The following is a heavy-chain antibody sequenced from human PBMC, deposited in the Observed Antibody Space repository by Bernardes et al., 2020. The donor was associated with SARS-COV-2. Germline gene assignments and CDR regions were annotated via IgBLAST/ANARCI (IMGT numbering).Heavy chain of an antibody. Sequence: GGSLRLSCAASGFTFSSYAMNWVRQAPGKGLEWVSAISGSGGRTYYADSVKGRFTISRDNSKNTLYLQMNSLRAEDTAVYYCAKPPEAGPFDYWGQGTRVTASS. CDR2: ISGSGGRT. CDR3: AKPPEAGPFDY. J-gene: IGHJ4*02. V-gene: IGHV3-23*01. CDR1: GFTFSSYA.